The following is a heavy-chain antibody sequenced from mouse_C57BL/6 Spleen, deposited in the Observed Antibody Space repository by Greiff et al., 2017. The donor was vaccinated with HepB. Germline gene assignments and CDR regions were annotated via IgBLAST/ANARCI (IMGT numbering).Heavy chain of an antibody. D-gene: IGHD1-1*01. Sequence: VQLQQSGPELVKPGASVKISCKASGYSFTGYYMNWVKQSPEKSLEWIGEINPSTGGTTYNQKFKAKATLTVDKSSSTAYMQLKSLTSEDSAVYYCARLYYYPDYWGQGTTLTVSS. V-gene: IGHV1-42*01. CDR1: GYSFTGYY. CDR2: INPSTGGT. J-gene: IGHJ2*01. CDR3: ARLYYYPDY.